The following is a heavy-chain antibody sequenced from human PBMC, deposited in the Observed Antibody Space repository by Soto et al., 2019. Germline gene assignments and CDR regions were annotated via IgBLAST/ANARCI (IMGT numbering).Heavy chain of an antibody. CDR3: AGARSDFWSGYYPTFDY. CDR2: IYPGDSDT. Sequence: GESLKISCKGSGYSFTSYWIGWVRQMPGKGLEWMGIIYPGDSDTRYSPSFQGQVTISADKSISTAYLQWSSLKASDTAMYYCAGARSDFWSGYYPTFDYCGQGTLVTVSS. CDR1: GYSFTSYW. D-gene: IGHD3-3*01. V-gene: IGHV5-51*01. J-gene: IGHJ4*02.